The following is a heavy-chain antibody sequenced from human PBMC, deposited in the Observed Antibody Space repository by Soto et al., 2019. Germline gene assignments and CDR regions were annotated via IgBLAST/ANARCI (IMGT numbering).Heavy chain of an antibody. CDR2: ISAHNGNT. Sequence: QVHLVQSGAEVKKPGASVKVSCKGSGYAFTTYGITWVRQAPGQGLEWMGWISAHNGNTNYAQKLQGRVTVTRDTSTSTAYMERRGRSSDDTAVYYCARGRYGDYWGQGALVTVSS. D-gene: IGHD1-1*01. CDR3: ARGRYGDY. CDR1: GYAFTTYG. V-gene: IGHV1-18*01. J-gene: IGHJ4*02.